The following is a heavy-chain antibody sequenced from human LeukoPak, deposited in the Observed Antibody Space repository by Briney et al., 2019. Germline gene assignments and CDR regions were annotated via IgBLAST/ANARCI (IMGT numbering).Heavy chain of an antibody. J-gene: IGHJ4*02. CDR1: GFTFSNYA. V-gene: IGHV3-7*01. D-gene: IGHD3-10*01. CDR2: IKQDGTEI. Sequence: PGGSLRLSCAASGFTFSNYAMNWVRQAPGKGLEWVANIKQDGTEIFYVDSVRGRFIISRDNAENSLYLQMNSLRVEDTAVYYCARTPDGADYWGQGTLVTVSS. CDR3: ARTPDGADY.